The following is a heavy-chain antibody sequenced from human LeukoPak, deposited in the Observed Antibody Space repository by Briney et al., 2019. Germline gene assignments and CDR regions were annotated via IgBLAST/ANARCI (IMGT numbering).Heavy chain of an antibody. D-gene: IGHD2-21*01. J-gene: IGHJ4*02. Sequence: PGGSLRLSCAASGFSFRSCWMSWLPQAPGKGREGVANIKEDGSEKYYVDSVKGRFTISRDNAKNALYLQMNSLRAEDTAVYYCARVAWPHYFDYWGQGTLVTVSS. V-gene: IGHV3-7*01. CDR1: GFSFRSCW. CDR2: IKEDGSEK. CDR3: ARVAWPHYFDY.